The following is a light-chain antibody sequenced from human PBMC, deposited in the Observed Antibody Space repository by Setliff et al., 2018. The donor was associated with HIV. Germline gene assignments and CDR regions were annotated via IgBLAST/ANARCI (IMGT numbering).Light chain of an antibody. CDR2: GAA. Sequence: EVVLTQSPGTLSLSPGARVTLSCRASHYISSTHLAWYQQKPGQAPRLLFYGAASRSTGIPDRFSGSGSGTDFTLTITRLEPEDFAVYYCHQYGSSPWTFGQGTKVDIK. CDR1: HYISSTH. J-gene: IGKJ1*01. CDR3: HQYGSSPWT. V-gene: IGKV3-20*01.